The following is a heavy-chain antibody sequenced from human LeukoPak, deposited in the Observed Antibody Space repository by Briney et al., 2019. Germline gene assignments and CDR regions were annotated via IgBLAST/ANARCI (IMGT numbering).Heavy chain of an antibody. D-gene: IGHD6-13*01. J-gene: IGHJ6*03. CDR2: ISSSGSTI. V-gene: IGHV3-11*04. Sequence: PGGSLRLSCAASGFTFSDYYMSWIRQAPGKGLEWVSYISSSGSTIYYADSVKGRFTISRDDAKNSLYLQMNSLRAEDTAVYYCARAAAGRDGYYYYYYYMDVWGKGTTVTVSS. CDR1: GFTFSDYY. CDR3: ARAAAGRDGYYYYYYYMDV.